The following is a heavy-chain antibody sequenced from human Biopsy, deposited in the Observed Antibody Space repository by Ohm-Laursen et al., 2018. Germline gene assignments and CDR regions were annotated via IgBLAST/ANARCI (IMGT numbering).Heavy chain of an antibody. D-gene: IGHD4-11*01. CDR3: ARDGKRWDYSTYFSWHFDL. V-gene: IGHV3-30*03. Sequence: SLRLSCAASGFTFTSYAMHRVRQAPGKGLEWVAVISYDGSGEYYADSLQGRFIISRGNPKNTVDLQMNSLRAEDTAVYFCARDGKRWDYSTYFSWHFDLWGRGTLVTVSS. J-gene: IGHJ2*01. CDR1: GFTFTSYA. CDR2: ISYDGSGE.